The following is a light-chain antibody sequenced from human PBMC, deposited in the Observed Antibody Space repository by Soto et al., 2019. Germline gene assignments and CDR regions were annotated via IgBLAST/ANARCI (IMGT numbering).Light chain of an antibody. CDR2: AAS. Sequence: DIQMTQSPSSVSASVGDRVTISCRTSQGVTSWLAWYQQKPGKAPKLLIYAASTLHSGVPSRFSGSGSGTDFTLTITSLQPEDFATYYCQQAYSFPITFGQGTRLEI. CDR1: QGVTSW. V-gene: IGKV1-12*01. CDR3: QQAYSFPIT. J-gene: IGKJ5*01.